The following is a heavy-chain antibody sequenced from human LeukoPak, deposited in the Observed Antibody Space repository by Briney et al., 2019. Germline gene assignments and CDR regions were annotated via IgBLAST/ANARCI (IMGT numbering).Heavy chain of an antibody. J-gene: IGHJ2*01. D-gene: IGHD4-17*01. CDR2: INPNSGGT. V-gene: IGHV1-2*02. Sequence: ASVKVSCKASGYTFTGYYMHWVRQAPGQGHEWMGWINPNSGGTNYAQKFQGRVTMTRDTSISTAYMELSRLRSDDTAVYYCARDGVGGVYGDYGYFDLWGRGTLVTVSS. CDR1: GYTFTGYY. CDR3: ARDGVGGVYGDYGYFDL.